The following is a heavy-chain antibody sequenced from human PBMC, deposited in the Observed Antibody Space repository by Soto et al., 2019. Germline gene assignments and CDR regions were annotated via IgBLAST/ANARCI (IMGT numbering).Heavy chain of an antibody. D-gene: IGHD3-22*01. Sequence: VKVSCKASGGTFSSYAISWVRQAPGQGLEWMGGIIPIFGTANYAQKFQGRVTITADESTSTAYMELSSLRSEDTAVYYCAREARGDYYDSSGYYRYYYGMDVWGQGTTVTVSS. CDR3: AREARGDYYDSSGYYRYYYGMDV. CDR2: IIPIFGTA. CDR1: GGTFSSYA. V-gene: IGHV1-69*01. J-gene: IGHJ6*02.